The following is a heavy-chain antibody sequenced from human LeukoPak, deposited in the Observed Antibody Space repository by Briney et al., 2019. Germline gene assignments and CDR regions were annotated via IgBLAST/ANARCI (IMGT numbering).Heavy chain of an antibody. Sequence: ASVKVSCKASGYTFTSYDINWVRQATGQGLEWMGWMNPNSGNTGYAQKFQGRVTMTRNTSISTAYMELSSLRSEDTAVYYCARGPKTYYDFWSGYYSPFDYWGQGTLVTVSS. D-gene: IGHD3-3*01. V-gene: IGHV1-8*01. CDR1: GYTFTSYD. J-gene: IGHJ4*02. CDR2: MNPNSGNT. CDR3: ARGPKTYYDFWSGYYSPFDY.